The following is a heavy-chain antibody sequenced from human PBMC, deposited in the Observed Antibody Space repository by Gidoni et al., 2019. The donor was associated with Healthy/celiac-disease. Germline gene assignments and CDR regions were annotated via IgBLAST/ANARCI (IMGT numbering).Heavy chain of an antibody. Sequence: QLQLQDSDPALVKPAETLSLTCTVYSGPASSSFYYCGSIRPPPGKGLEWIGSIYYCRGTYYNPSLKGRVTISVDTSKNQFSLKLSSVTAADPAVYYCASLSSSWYVSYYYYYMDVWGKGTTVTVSS. CDR2: IYYCRGT. V-gene: IGHV4-39*01. D-gene: IGHD6-13*01. CDR1: SGPASSSFYY. J-gene: IGHJ6*03. CDR3: ASLSSSWYVSYYYYYMDV.